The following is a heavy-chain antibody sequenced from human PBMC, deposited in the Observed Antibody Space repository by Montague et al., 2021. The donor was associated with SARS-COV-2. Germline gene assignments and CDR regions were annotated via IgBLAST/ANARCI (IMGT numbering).Heavy chain of an antibody. V-gene: IGHV4-39*07. CDR3: GSDSTAYFRFDY. CDR2: IYYSGTT. CDR1: GASIGRSSYY. Sequence: SETLSLTCTVSGASIGRSSYYWGRIRQPPGKDLEWIVSIYYSGTTHHNPSLRSRVTISLDTTKNQVSLRLISVTAADTAFYYCGSDSTAYFRFDYWGRGTLVSISS. J-gene: IGHJ4*02. D-gene: IGHD3-22*01.